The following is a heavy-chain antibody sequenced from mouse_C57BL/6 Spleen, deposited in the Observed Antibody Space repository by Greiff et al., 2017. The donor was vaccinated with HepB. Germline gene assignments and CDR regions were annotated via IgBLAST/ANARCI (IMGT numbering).Heavy chain of an antibody. J-gene: IGHJ3*01. V-gene: IGHV5-12*01. D-gene: IGHD3-2*02. CDR1: GFTFSDYY. CDR3: ARGDSSGPFAY. CDR2: ISNGGGST. Sequence: DVKLVESGGGLVQPGGSLKLSCAASGFTFSDYYMYWVRQTPEKRLEWVAYISNGGGSTYYPDTVKGRFTISRDNAKNTLYLQMSRLKSEDTAMYYCARGDSSGPFAYWGQGTLVTGSA.